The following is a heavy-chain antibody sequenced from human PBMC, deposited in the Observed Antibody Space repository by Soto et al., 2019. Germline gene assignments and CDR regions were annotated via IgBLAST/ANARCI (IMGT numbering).Heavy chain of an antibody. CDR3: AKSTGDTWTTHYFDC. CDR1: GFTFSIYS. D-gene: IGHD4-4*01. CDR2: ISGTGGSK. Sequence: EVQLLESGGGLVQPGGSLTLSCAASGFTFSIYSMSWVRHAPGKGLEWVSGISGTGGSKHYADSVRGRFAISRDNFNDTLFLYTNGLRAEDTAVYYCAKSTGDTWTTHYFDCCGKGILYTVSS. J-gene: IGHJ4*02. V-gene: IGHV3-23*01.